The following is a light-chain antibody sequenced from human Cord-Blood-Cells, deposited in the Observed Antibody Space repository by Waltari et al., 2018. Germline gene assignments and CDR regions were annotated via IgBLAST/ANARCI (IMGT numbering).Light chain of an antibody. CDR1: SSNIGSNY. CDR2: RNN. V-gene: IGLV1-47*01. CDR3: AAWDDSLSGPV. J-gene: IGLJ2*01. Sequence: QSVLTQPPSASGTPGQRVTISCSGSSSNIGSNYVYWYQQLPGTAPNLLIYRNNRRPSGVPDLFSGSKSGTSASLAISGLRSEDEADYYCAAWDDSLSGPVFGGGTKLTVL.